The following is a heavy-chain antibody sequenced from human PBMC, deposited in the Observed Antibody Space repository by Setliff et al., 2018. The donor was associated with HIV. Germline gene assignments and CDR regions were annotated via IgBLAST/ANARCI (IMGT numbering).Heavy chain of an antibody. CDR2: IIPIFGTA. V-gene: IGHV1-69*13. CDR1: GGTFTGYG. J-gene: IGHJ6*03. Sequence: SVKVSCKASGGTFTGYGISWVRQAPGQGLEWMGGIIPIFGTANYAQKFQGRVTITADESTSTAYMELSSLRSEDTAVYYCARAHSGSYYYYYYMDVWGKGTTVTVSS. D-gene: IGHD1-26*01. CDR3: ARAHSGSYYYYYYMDV.